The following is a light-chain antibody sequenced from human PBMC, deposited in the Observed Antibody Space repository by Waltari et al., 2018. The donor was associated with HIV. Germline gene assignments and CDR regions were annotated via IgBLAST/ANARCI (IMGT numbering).Light chain of an antibody. Sequence: NCKSSQSVLYSSNNKNYLAWYQQKAGQPPKLLIYWASTRESGVPDRFSASGSGTDFSLTISSLQAEDVAVYYCQQYYSTPYTFGQGTKLEIK. J-gene: IGKJ2*01. V-gene: IGKV4-1*01. CDR2: WAS. CDR3: QQYYSTPYT. CDR1: QSVLYSSNNKNY.